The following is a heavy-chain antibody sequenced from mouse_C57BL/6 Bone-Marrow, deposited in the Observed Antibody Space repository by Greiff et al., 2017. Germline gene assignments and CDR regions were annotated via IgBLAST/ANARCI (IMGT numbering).Heavy chain of an antibody. CDR1: GYTFTDYE. CDR2: IDPETGGT. CDR3: TRNYGPDY. D-gene: IGHD1-1*01. V-gene: IGHV1-15*01. Sequence: LVESGAELVRPGASVTLSCKASGYTFTDYEMHWVKQTPVHGLEWIGAIDPETGGTAYNQKFKGKAILTADKSSSTAYMELRSLTSEDSAVYYCTRNYGPDYWGQGTTLTVSS. J-gene: IGHJ2*01.